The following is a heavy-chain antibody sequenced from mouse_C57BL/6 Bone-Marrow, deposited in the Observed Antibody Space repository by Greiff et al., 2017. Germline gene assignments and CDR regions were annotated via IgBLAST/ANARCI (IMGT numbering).Heavy chain of an antibody. Sequence: VQLQQSGAELVKPGASVKLSCKASGYTFTSYWMHWVKQRPGRGLEWIGRIGPNSGGTKYNEKFKSKATLTVDKPSSTAYMQLSSLTSEDSAVYYCAHGNYFYWYFAVWGTGTTVTVSS. D-gene: IGHD2-1*01. CDR2: IGPNSGGT. CDR3: AHGNYFYWYFAV. J-gene: IGHJ1*03. V-gene: IGHV1-72*01. CDR1: GYTFTSYW.